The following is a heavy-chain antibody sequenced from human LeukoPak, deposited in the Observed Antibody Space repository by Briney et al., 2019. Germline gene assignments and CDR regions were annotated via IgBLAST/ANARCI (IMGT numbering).Heavy chain of an antibody. Sequence: PSETLSLTYTVSGGSISSYYWSWTRQPPGKGLEWIGYIYYSGSPNYNPSLKSRVTISLDTSKNQFSLKLSSVTAADTAVFYCARTYSGHYFDYWGQGTLVTVSS. CDR1: GGSISSYY. CDR2: IYYSGSP. CDR3: ARTYSGHYFDY. J-gene: IGHJ4*02. D-gene: IGHD4-11*01. V-gene: IGHV4-59*01.